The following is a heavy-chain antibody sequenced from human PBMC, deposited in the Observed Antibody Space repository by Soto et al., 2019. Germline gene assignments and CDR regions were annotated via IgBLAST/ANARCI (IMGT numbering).Heavy chain of an antibody. J-gene: IGHJ4*02. CDR3: ARDPFCTGGNCYRNL. CDR1: GLSFSTYE. CDR2: ISPSANAM. D-gene: IGHD2-21*02. V-gene: IGHV3-48*03. Sequence: GGSLRLSCAASGLSFSTYEMNLFRQAPGKGLEWVSDISPSANAMEYADSVKGRFTISRDNAKNSVDLQIDSVRAEDTAVYYCARDPFCTGGNCYRNLWGQGTLVTVSS.